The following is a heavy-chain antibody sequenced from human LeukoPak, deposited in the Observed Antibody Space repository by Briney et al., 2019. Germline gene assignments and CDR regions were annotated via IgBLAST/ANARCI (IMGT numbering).Heavy chain of an antibody. D-gene: IGHD3-3*01. CDR1: GYTFTGYY. J-gene: IGHJ4*02. CDR2: INPNSGGT. CDR3: ARDPLTDYDFWSGYPY. V-gene: IGHV1-2*06. Sequence: ASVKVSCKASGYTFTGYYMHWVRQAPGQGLEWMGRINPNSGGTNYAQKFQGRVTMTRDTSISTAYMELSRLGSDDTAVYYCARDPLTDYDFWSGYPYWGQGTLVTVSS.